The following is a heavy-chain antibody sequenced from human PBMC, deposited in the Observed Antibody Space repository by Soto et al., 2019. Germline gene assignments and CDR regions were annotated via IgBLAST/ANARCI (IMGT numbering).Heavy chain of an antibody. CDR1: GFSFSAYW. CDR2: IKQDGSEQ. CDR3: ASDFDV. J-gene: IGHJ2*01. V-gene: IGHV3-7*01. Sequence: EVQLVESGGGLVQPGGSLRLSCEASGFSFSAYWMSWVRQAPGKGLEWVANIKQDGSEQYYVDSVKGRFTISRNNAKNSLYVQMNSLRAEDTAVFYCASDFDVWGRGTLVTVSS.